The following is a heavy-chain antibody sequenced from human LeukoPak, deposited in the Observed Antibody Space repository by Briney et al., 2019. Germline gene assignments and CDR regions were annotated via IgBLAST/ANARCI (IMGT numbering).Heavy chain of an antibody. CDR2: INPSGGNT. V-gene: IGHV1-46*01. CDR1: GYTFTSYY. Sequence: ASVKVSRKASGYTFTSYYMHWVRQAPGQGLEWMGIINPSGGNTNYVQKFQGRVTMTRDTSTSTVYMELSSLRSEDTAVYYCARGLGSSSYYAPWGQGTLVTVSS. D-gene: IGHD3-22*01. CDR3: ARGLGSSSYYAP. J-gene: IGHJ5*02.